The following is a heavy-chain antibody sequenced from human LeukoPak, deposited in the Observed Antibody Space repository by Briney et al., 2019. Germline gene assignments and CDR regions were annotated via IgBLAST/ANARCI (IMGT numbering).Heavy chain of an antibody. CDR3: ARALYYDFWSGRYDPPGAWFDP. Sequence: SETLSLTCAVYGGSFSGYYWSWIRQPPRKGLEWIGEINHSGSTTYNPSLKSRVTISVDTSKNQFSLKLSSVTAADTAVYYCARALYYDFWSGRYDPPGAWFDPWGQGTLVTVSS. D-gene: IGHD3-3*01. J-gene: IGHJ5*02. CDR2: INHSGST. V-gene: IGHV4-34*01. CDR1: GGSFSGYY.